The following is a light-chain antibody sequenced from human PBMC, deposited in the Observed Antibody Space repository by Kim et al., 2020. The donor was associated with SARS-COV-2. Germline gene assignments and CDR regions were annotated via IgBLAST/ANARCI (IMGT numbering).Light chain of an antibody. J-gene: IGKJ2*02. V-gene: IGKV3-20*01. Sequence: SPGESATRSCSVSQSVRKSYLAWYQQKAGQAPWRLFYVASSRTTGIPDRFSGSGSGTDFTLTISGLEPEDFAVYYCQQYGSSPCTFGQGTKLEI. CDR2: VAS. CDR3: QQYGSSPCT. CDR1: QSVRKSY.